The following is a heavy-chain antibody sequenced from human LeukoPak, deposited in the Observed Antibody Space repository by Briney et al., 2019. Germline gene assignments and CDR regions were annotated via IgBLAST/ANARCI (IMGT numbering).Heavy chain of an antibody. Sequence: SSETLSLTCAVSGVSITDNWWSWVRQPPGKGLEWIGEILHTGPTNFNPSLKSRVSISVDTSKNQFSLKVSSVTAADTAVYYCARRETSAHYSNYFDYWGQGTLVTVFS. D-gene: IGHD3-22*01. V-gene: IGHV4-4*02. J-gene: IGHJ4*02. CDR2: ILHTGPT. CDR3: ARRETSAHYSNYFDY. CDR1: GVSITDNW.